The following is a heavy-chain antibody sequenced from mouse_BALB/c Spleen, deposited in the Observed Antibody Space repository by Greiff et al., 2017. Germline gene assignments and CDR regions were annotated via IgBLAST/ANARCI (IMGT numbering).Heavy chain of an antibody. CDR3: ARRDGAY. J-gene: IGHJ3*01. CDR2: ISYSGST. Sequence: EVQLQESGPGLVKPSQSLSLTCTVTGYSITSDYAWNWIRQFPGNKLEWMGYISYSGSTSYNPSLKSRIAITRDTSKNQFFLQLNSVTTEDTATYYCARRDGAYWGQGTLVTVSA. CDR1: GYSITSDYA. V-gene: IGHV3-2*02. D-gene: IGHD3-3*01.